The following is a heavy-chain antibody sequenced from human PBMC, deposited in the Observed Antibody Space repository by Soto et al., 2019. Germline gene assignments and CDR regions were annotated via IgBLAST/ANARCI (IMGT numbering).Heavy chain of an antibody. CDR2: ISGSGGST. CDR1: GFTFSSYA. V-gene: IGHV3-23*01. D-gene: IGHD3-3*01. CDR3: AKGRPTIFGVVITNFDY. J-gene: IGHJ4*02. Sequence: GGSLRLSCAASGFTFSSYAMSWVRQAPGKGLEWVSAISGSGGSTYYADSVKGRFTISRDNSKNTLYLQMNSLRAEDTAVYYCAKGRPTIFGVVITNFDYWGQGTLVTVSS.